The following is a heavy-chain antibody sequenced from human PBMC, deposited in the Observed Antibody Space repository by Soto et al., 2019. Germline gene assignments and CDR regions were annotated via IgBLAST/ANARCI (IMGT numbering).Heavy chain of an antibody. CDR1: GGTFSSYS. CDR3: ARDGGRHSGGIDY. Sequence: QVQLVQSGAEVKKPGSSVKVSCKASGGTFSSYSINWVRQAPGHGLEWMGEIIPIFGTANYAQKLQGRVTITADESTSTAYMELSSLRSEDTAVYSCARDGGRHSGGIDYWGQGTLVTVSS. J-gene: IGHJ4*02. D-gene: IGHD1-26*01. V-gene: IGHV1-69*01. CDR2: IIPIFGTA.